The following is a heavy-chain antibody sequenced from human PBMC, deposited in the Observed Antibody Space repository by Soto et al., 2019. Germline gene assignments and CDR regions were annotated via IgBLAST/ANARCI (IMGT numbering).Heavy chain of an antibody. D-gene: IGHD3-9*01. J-gene: IGHJ5*02. V-gene: IGHV4-61*08. Sequence: SETLSLTCTVSGGSISSRDWYWSWIRQGKGQGLEWIGYIYYSGSTNYNPSLKSRVTISVDTSKNQFSLKLSSVTAADTAVYYCARARILTGNWLGWFDPWGQGTLVTVSS. CDR2: IYYSGST. CDR1: GGSISSRDWY. CDR3: ARARILTGNWLGWFDP.